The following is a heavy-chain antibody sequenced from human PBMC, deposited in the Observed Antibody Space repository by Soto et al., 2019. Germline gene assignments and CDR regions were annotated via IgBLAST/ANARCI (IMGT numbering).Heavy chain of an antibody. CDR3: AHSSALSSSRWCYFDY. V-gene: IGHV2-5*02. Sequence: SGPTLVNPTQTLTLTCIFSGFSFSTSGVGVGWIRQPPGKALEWVALIYWDDEKRYSPSLKNRLTITKDTSKNQVVLTMTNMDPVDTATYYCAHSSALSSSRWCYFDYWGQGTLVTVSS. CDR1: GFSFSTSGVG. J-gene: IGHJ4*02. D-gene: IGHD6-13*01. CDR2: IYWDDEK.